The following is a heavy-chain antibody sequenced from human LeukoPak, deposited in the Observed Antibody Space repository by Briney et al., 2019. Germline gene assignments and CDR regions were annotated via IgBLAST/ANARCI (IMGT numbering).Heavy chain of an antibody. D-gene: IGHD4-23*01. CDR3: ARGFGGNPRHFDY. CDR1: GGSFSGYY. V-gene: IGHV4-59*10. J-gene: IGHJ4*02. Sequence: PSETLSLTCAVYGGSFSGYYWSWIRQPAGKGLEWIGRIYTSGSTNYNPSLKSRVTISVDTSKNQFSLKLSFVTAADTAVYYCARGFGGNPRHFDYWGQGTLVTVSS. CDR2: IYTSGST.